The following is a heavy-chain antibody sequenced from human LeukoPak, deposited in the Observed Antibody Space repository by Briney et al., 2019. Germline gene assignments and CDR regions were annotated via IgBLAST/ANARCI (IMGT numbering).Heavy chain of an antibody. CDR2: INAGNGNT. J-gene: IGHJ5*02. D-gene: IGHD2-15*01. Sequence: ASVTASCKASGYTFTSYAMHWVRQAPGQRLEWMGWINAGNGNTKYSQKFQGRVTITRDTSASTAYMELSSLRSEDTAVYYCARAAPGDCSGGSCYSEYNWFDPWGQGTLVTVSS. CDR3: ARAAPGDCSGGSCYSEYNWFDP. CDR1: GYTFTSYA. V-gene: IGHV1-3*01.